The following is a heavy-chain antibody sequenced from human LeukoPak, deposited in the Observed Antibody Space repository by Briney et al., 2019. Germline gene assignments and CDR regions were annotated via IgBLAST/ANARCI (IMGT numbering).Heavy chain of an antibody. V-gene: IGHV4-34*01. CDR2: INHSGST. J-gene: IGHJ5*02. CDR1: GGSFSGYY. Sequence: PSETLSLTCAVYGGSFSGYYWSWIRQPPGKGLEWIGEINHSGSTNYNPSLKSRVTISVDTSKNQFSLKLSSVTAADTAVYYCATTTHYCSGGSCRNWFDPWGQGTLVTVSS. D-gene: IGHD2-15*01. CDR3: ATTTHYCSGGSCRNWFDP.